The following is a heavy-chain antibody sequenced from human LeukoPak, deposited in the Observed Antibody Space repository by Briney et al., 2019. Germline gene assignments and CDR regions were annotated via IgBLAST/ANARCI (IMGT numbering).Heavy chain of an antibody. D-gene: IGHD5-12*01. CDR3: ARVYGSGYDFRGAFDI. Sequence: SETLSLTCTVSGGSISSYYWSWIRQPPGKGLEYIGYIYYTGITNYNPSLKSRVTISVDTSKNQFSLKLSSVTAADTAVYYCARVYGSGYDFRGAFDIWGQGTMVTVSS. V-gene: IGHV4-59*01. CDR1: GGSISSYY. CDR2: IYYTGIT. J-gene: IGHJ3*02.